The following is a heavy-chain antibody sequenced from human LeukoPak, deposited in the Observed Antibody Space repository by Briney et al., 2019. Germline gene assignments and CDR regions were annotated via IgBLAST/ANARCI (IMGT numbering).Heavy chain of an antibody. CDR2: ISGNSGKI. D-gene: IGHD6-13*01. CDR3: AKGDASTWYEGYFDD. Sequence: SLRLSCAASGFTFDDYAMHWFRQAPGKGLEWVSGISGNSGKIGYADSVKGRFTISRDNAKNSLYLQMNSLRAEDTALYYCAKGDASTWYEGYFDDWGQGTLVTVSS. J-gene: IGHJ4*02. CDR1: GFTFDDYA. V-gene: IGHV3-9*01.